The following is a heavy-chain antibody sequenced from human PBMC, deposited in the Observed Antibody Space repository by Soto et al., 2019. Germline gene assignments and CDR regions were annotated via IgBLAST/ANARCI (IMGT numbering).Heavy chain of an antibody. CDR1: GGSISSYY. J-gene: IGHJ4*02. CDR3: ARYDYSNYVVFDY. Sequence: ASETLSLTCTVSGGSISSYYWSWIRQPPGKGLEWIGYIYYSGSTNYNPSLKSRVTISVDTSKNQFSLKLSSVTAADTAVYYCARYDYSNYVVFDYWGQGTLVTSPQ. CDR2: IYYSGST. D-gene: IGHD4-4*01. V-gene: IGHV4-59*01.